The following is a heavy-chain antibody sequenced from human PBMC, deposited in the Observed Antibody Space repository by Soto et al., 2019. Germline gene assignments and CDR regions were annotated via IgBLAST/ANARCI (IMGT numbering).Heavy chain of an antibody. CDR3: GRQSSNYHHHDYYAGKDI. J-gene: IGHJ6*02. Sequence: PGGSLRLSCAASGFTFSSYAMHWVRQAPGKGLEWVAVISYDGSNKYYADSVKGRFTISRDNSKNTLYLQMNSLRAEDTAVYYGGRQSSNYHHHDYYAGKDICGPGTTVTVSS. CDR2: ISYDGSNK. D-gene: IGHD4-4*01. V-gene: IGHV3-30-3*01. CDR1: GFTFSSYA.